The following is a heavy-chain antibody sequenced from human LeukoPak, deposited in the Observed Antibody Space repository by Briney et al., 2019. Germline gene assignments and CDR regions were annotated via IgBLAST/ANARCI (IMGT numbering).Heavy chain of an antibody. CDR2: INSGGSTI. V-gene: IGHV3-48*03. CDR1: GFTFRSYE. CDR3: ARTGGSWPTGGYFDY. D-gene: IGHD1-26*01. J-gene: IGHJ4*02. Sequence: GGSLRLSCVASGFTFRSYEMNWVRQAPGKGLEWFSYINSGGSTIYYADSVKGRFTISRDDAKNSLCLQMNSLRAEDTAVYYCARTGGSWPTGGYFDYWGQGTLVTVSS.